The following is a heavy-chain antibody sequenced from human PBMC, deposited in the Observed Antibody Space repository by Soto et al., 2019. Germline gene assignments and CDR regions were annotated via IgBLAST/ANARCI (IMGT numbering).Heavy chain of an antibody. Sequence: GGRWIRKEQGEGLEWVAVIWYDGINKYYAYSVKGRFTISRDNSKNTLYLQMNSLRAEDTAVYYCARESSGDHPPNYYYGMDVCGQGTSVT. CDR1: G. V-gene: IGHV3-33*01. CDR2: IWYDGINK. CDR3: ARESSGDHPPNYYYGMDV. D-gene: IGHD4-17*01. J-gene: IGHJ6*01.